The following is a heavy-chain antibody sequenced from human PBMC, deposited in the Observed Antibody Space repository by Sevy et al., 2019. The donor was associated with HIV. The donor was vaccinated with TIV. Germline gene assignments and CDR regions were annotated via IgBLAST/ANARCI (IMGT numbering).Heavy chain of an antibody. CDR3: ARGNYYDSSGYYGAFDI. J-gene: IGHJ3*02. CDR1: GDSVSSNSAA. V-gene: IGHV6-1*01. CDR2: TYYRSKWYN. Sequence: SQTLSLTCAISGDSVSSNSAAWNWIRQSPSRGLEWLGRTYYRSKWYNDYAVSVKSRITIKQDTSKNQFSLQLNSVTPEDTAVYYCARGNYYDSSGYYGAFDIWGQGTMVTVSS. D-gene: IGHD3-22*01.